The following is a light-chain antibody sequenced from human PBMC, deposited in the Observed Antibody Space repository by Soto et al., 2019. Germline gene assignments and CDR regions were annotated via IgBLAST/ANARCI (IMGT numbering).Light chain of an antibody. Sequence: SYELTQTPSVSVAPGQTASITCGGSDIGSKSVHWYQQRTGQAPVVVIYDDSDRPSDIPERFSGSNSGSTATLTISGVEAGDEADYYCQVWDSATDHVIFGGGTKLTVL. J-gene: IGLJ2*01. CDR3: QVWDSATDHVI. CDR2: DDS. V-gene: IGLV3-21*02. CDR1: DIGSKS.